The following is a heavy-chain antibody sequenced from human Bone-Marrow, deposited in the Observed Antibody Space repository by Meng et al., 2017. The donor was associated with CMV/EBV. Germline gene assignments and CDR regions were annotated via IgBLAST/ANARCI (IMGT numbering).Heavy chain of an antibody. CDR3: ARNEDIPQHYYYYGMYV. D-gene: IGHD2-15*01. V-gene: IGHV1-18*01. CDR2: ISAYNGNT. CDR1: GYTFTSYG. Sequence: ASVKVSCKASGYTFTSYGISWVRQAPGQGLEWMGWISAYNGNTNYAQKLQGRVTMTTDTSTSTAHMELRSLRSDDTAVYYCARNEDIPQHYYYYGMYVWGQGTTVTVSS. J-gene: IGHJ6*02.